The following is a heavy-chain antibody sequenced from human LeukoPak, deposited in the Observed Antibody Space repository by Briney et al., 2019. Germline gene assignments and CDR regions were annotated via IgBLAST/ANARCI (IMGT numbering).Heavy chain of an antibody. CDR2: MNPNSGNT. CDR3: ARARYCSSTSCYPPLGYYYYYMDV. Sequence: ASVKVSCKASGYTFTSYDINWVRQATGQGLEWMGWMNPNSGNTGYAQKFQGRVTMTRNTSISTAYMELSSLRSEDTAVYYCARARYCSSTSCYPPLGYYYYYMDVWGKGTTVTISS. V-gene: IGHV1-8*01. D-gene: IGHD2-2*01. CDR1: GYTFTSYD. J-gene: IGHJ6*03.